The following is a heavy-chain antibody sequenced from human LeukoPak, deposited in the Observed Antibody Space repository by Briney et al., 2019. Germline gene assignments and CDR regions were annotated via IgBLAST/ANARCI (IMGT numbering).Heavy chain of an antibody. CDR3: LTIVETTIDAFDI. Sequence: GGSLRLSCTASGFRFSNYAMNWVRQAPGKGLEWVSVISGGGSSTNYADSVKGRFTISRDNAKSTLYLQMNSLRAEDTAVYYCLTIVETTIDAFDIWGQGTMVTVSS. CDR1: GFRFSNYA. CDR2: ISGGGSST. V-gene: IGHV3-23*01. J-gene: IGHJ3*02. D-gene: IGHD1-26*01.